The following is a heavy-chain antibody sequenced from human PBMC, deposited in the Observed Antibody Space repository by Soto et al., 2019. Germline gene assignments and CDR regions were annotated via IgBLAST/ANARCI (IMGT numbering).Heavy chain of an antibody. CDR1: GDTFSSYS. Sequence: VQLVQSGAEVKTPGSSVKVSCKASGDTFSSYSIAWVRQAPGQGLEWMGGLIPVFRSINYSQKFQGRVTITADESTTTAYMELTSLRPQDTAVYFCARDDGWNYRYYDMEVWGQGTTVTVS. CDR3: ARDDGWNYRYYDMEV. D-gene: IGHD1-7*01. V-gene: IGHV1-69*12. J-gene: IGHJ6*02. CDR2: LIPVFRSI.